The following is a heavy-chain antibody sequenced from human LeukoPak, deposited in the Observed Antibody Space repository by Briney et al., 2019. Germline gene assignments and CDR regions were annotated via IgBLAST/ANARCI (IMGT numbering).Heavy chain of an antibody. V-gene: IGHV4-4*02. D-gene: IGHD5-12*01. CDR3: ASRGYSGYDRDY. CDR1: GGSISSSNW. J-gene: IGHJ4*02. Sequence: SETLSLTCAVSGGSISSSNWWSWVRQPPGKVLEWIGEIYHTGSTNYNPSLKSRVTISVDKSENQFSLRLSSVTAADTAVYYCASRGYSGYDRDYWGQGTLVTVSS. CDR2: IYHTGST.